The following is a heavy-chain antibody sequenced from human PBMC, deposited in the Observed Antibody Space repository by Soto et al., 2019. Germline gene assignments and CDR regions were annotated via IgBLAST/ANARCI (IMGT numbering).Heavy chain of an antibody. D-gene: IGHD2-15*01. Sequence: EVQLVESGGGLVKPGGSLRLSCETSGFTFSAYSMNWVRQAPGRGLEFVSSITSNNIYYADSVRGRFTISIDNAKKSLYLQMTSLREDDTAVYYCARQDRIFYYMEVWGKGTTVTVSS. J-gene: IGHJ6*03. V-gene: IGHV3-21*01. CDR3: ARQDRIFYYMEV. CDR1: GFTFSAYS. CDR2: ITSNNI.